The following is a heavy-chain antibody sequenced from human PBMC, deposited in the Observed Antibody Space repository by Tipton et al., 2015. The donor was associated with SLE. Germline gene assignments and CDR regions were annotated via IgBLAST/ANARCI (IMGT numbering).Heavy chain of an antibody. CDR1: GVSTGSGDSDSSSGYY. D-gene: IGHD2-2*01. CDR3: ASLGRSCSKCHIWFGP. J-gene: IGHJ5*02. CDR2: IYGGDST. Sequence: TLSLTCTVSGVSTGSGDSDSSSGYYGAWIRQTPGKGLESIGRIYGGDSTNYNPSLKRRVTISVDPSKNQFSLTLASLTAADTAVDYCASLGRSCSKCHIWFGPWGQESLVPASS. V-gene: IGHV4-39*01.